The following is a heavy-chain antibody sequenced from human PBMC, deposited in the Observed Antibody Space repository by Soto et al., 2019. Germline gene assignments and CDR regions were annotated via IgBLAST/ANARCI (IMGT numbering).Heavy chain of an antibody. Sequence: PSDTLSLTCAVYGGSFSGYYWSWIRQPPGKGLEWIGEINHSGSTNYNPSLKSRVTISVDTSKNQFSLKLSSVTAADTAVYYCARGLGITMIVVADDAFDIWGQGTMVTVSS. CDR3: ARGLGITMIVVADDAFDI. D-gene: IGHD3-22*01. CDR2: INHSGST. J-gene: IGHJ3*02. CDR1: GGSFSGYY. V-gene: IGHV4-34*01.